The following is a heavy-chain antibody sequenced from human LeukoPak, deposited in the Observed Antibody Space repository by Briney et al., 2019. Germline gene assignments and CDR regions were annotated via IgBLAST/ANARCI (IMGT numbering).Heavy chain of an antibody. Sequence: SETLSLTCAVYGGSFSGYYWSWIRQHPGKGLEWIGYIYYSGSTYYNPSLKSRVTISVDTSKNQFSLKLSSVTAADTAVYYCARAPRYSSSWYSLTFDPWGQGTLVTVSS. D-gene: IGHD6-13*01. CDR1: GGSFSGYY. CDR2: IYYSGST. CDR3: ARAPRYSSSWYSLTFDP. V-gene: IGHV4-31*11. J-gene: IGHJ5*02.